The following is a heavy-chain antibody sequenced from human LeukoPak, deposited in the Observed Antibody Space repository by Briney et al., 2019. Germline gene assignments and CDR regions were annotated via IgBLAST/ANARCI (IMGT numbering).Heavy chain of an antibody. J-gene: IGHJ4*02. V-gene: IGHV3-23*01. D-gene: IGHD6-13*01. CDR3: AKDTQQLVPNYFDY. CDR1: GFTFSNYW. CDR2: ISGSGGST. Sequence: GGSLRLSCVASGFTFSNYWMLWVRQAPGKGLEWVSAISGSGGSTYYADSVKGRFTISRDNSKNTLYLQMNSLRAEDTAVYYCAKDTQQLVPNYFDYWGQGTLVTVSS.